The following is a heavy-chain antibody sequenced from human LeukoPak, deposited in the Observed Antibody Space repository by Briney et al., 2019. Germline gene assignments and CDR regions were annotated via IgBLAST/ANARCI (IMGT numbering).Heavy chain of an antibody. J-gene: IGHJ4*02. CDR1: GGSISSYY. Sequence: SETLSLTCTVAGGSISSYYWSWIRQPPGKGLEWIGYIDYSGSTNYNPSLKSRVTISVDTSKNQFSLKLSSVTAADTAVHYCARHFEHYDFWSGYYFFDYWGQGTLVTVSS. D-gene: IGHD3-3*01. CDR3: ARHFEHYDFWSGYYFFDY. V-gene: IGHV4-59*08. CDR2: IDYSGST.